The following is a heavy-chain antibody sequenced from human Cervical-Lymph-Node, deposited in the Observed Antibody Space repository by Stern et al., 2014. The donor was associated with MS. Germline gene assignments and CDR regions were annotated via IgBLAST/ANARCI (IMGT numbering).Heavy chain of an antibody. Sequence: QVQLMQSGPGLVKPSETLSLTCTVSGGSISSSSYYWGWIRQPPGKGLEWIGSIYYSGSTYYNPSLKSRVNISVDTSTKQFSLKLSSVTAADTAVYYCARHENWYFDLWGRGTLVTVSS. CDR3: ARHENWYFDL. V-gene: IGHV4-39*01. J-gene: IGHJ2*01. CDR1: GGSISSSSYY. CDR2: IYYSGST.